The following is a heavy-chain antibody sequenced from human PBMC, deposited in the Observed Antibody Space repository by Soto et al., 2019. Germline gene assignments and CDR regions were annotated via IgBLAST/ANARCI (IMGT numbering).Heavy chain of an antibody. D-gene: IGHD6-19*01. J-gene: IGHJ5*02. V-gene: IGHV3-66*01. CDR1: GFTISSNY. Sequence: GGSLRLSCAASGFTISSNYMSWVRQAPGKGLEWVSVIYAGGNTYYADSVKGRFTISRDNSKNTLYLQMNSLRAEDTAVYYCERDLEVAVAGAWGQGTLVTVSS. CDR2: IYAGGNT. CDR3: ERDLEVAVAGA.